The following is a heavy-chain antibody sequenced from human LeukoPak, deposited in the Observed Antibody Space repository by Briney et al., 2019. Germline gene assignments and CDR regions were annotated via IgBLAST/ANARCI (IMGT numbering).Heavy chain of an antibody. CDR1: GGTFSSYA. J-gene: IGHJ4*02. D-gene: IGHD3-10*01. CDR3: ARDRGSYGSGSYPLDY. Sequence: SVKVSCKASGGTFSSYAISWARQAPGQGLEWMGGIIPIFGTANYAQKFQGRVTITADESTSTAYMELSSLRSEDTAVYYCARDRGSYGSGSYPLDYWGQGTLVTVSS. CDR2: IIPIFGTA. V-gene: IGHV1-69*13.